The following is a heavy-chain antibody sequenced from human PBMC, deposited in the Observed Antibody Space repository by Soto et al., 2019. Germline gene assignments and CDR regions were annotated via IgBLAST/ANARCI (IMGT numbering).Heavy chain of an antibody. CDR3: ASLWSGDYYYYGKDV. D-gene: IGHD3-3*01. CDR2: IYYSGST. Sequence: QVQLQESGPGLVKPSETLSLTCTVSGGSVSSGSYYWSWIRQPPGKGLEWIGYIYYSGSTNYNPSLKSRVTISVDTSNHQFYLQLSSVTAADTAVYYCASLWSGDYYYYGKDVWGQGTTVTVSS. J-gene: IGHJ6*02. CDR1: GGSVSSGSYY. V-gene: IGHV4-61*01.